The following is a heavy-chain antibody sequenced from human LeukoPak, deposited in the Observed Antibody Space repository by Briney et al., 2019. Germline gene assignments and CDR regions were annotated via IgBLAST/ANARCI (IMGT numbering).Heavy chain of an antibody. Sequence: PSETLSLTCTVSGGSISSYYWSWIRQPPGKGLEWIGYIYYSGSTNYNPSLKSRVTISVDTSKNQFSLKLSSVTAADTDVYYCARSGDFDYWGQGTLVTVSS. CDR2: IYYSGST. D-gene: IGHD5-12*01. CDR3: ARSGDFDY. J-gene: IGHJ4*02. CDR1: GGSISSYY. V-gene: IGHV4-59*01.